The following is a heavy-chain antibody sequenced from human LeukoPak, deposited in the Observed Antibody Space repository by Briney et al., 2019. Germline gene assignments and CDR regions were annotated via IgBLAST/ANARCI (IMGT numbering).Heavy chain of an antibody. Sequence: GASVKVSCKASGGTFSSYAISWVRQAPGQGLEWMGGIIPIFGTANYAQKFQGRVTITTDESTSTAYMELSSLRSEDTAVYYCARDRRLGSAAFDIWGQGTMVTVSS. CDR2: IIPIFGTA. J-gene: IGHJ3*02. D-gene: IGHD3-16*01. CDR1: GGTFSSYA. V-gene: IGHV1-69*05. CDR3: ARDRRLGSAAFDI.